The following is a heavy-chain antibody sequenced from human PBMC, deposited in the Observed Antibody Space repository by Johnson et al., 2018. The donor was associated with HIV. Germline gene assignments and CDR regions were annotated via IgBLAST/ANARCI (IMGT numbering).Heavy chain of an antibody. Sequence: QVQLVESGGGVVQPGRSLRLSCAASGFTFSSYGMHWVRQAPGKGLEWVAVISYDGSNKYYADSVKGRFTISRDNSKNTLYGQMNRVRAEDTAVYYCAKVLFWGQGTMVTVSS. J-gene: IGHJ3*01. D-gene: IGHD2-15*01. CDR2: ISYDGSNK. CDR3: AKVLF. V-gene: IGHV3-30*18. CDR1: GFTFSSYG.